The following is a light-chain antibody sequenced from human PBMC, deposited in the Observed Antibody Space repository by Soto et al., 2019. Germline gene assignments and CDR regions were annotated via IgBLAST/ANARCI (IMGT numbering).Light chain of an antibody. CDR1: SSDVGNYIF. CDR2: DIN. Sequence: QSVLTQPASVSGSPGQSITISCTGTSSDVGNYIFVSWYRQHPGKAPKLMIYDINNRPSGVSNRFSGSKSGNTASLTISGLQAEDEADYYCSSYTTTNTLYVFGTGTKVTVL. CDR3: SSYTTTNTLYV. J-gene: IGLJ1*01. V-gene: IGLV2-14*01.